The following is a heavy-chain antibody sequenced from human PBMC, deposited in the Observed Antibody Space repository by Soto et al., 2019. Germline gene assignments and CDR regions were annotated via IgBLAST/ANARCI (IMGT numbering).Heavy chain of an antibody. CDR1: GFTFSSYG. Sequence: GGSLRLSCAASGFTFSSYGMHWVRQAPGKGLEWVAVISYDGSNKYYADSVKGRFTIPRDNSKNTLYLQMNSLRAEDTAVYYCAKGRGLRWDYYYGMDVWGQGTTVTVSS. J-gene: IGHJ6*02. D-gene: IGHD4-17*01. CDR3: AKGRGLRWDYYYGMDV. CDR2: ISYDGSNK. V-gene: IGHV3-30*18.